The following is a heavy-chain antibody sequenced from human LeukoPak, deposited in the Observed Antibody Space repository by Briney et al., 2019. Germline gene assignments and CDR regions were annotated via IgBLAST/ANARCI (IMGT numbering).Heavy chain of an antibody. CDR2: INPNSGGT. J-gene: IGHJ5*02. D-gene: IGHD6-13*01. Sequence: ASVKVSCKASGYTFTGYYMHWVRQAPGQGLAWMGRINPNSGGTNYAQKFQGRVTMTRDTSISTAYMELSRLRSDDTAVYYCARGVIAAAGTFWFDPWGQGALVTVSS. CDR1: GYTFTGYY. CDR3: ARGVIAAAGTFWFDP. V-gene: IGHV1-2*06.